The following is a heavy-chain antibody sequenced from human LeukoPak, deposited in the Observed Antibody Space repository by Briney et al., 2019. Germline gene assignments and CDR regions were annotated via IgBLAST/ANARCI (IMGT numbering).Heavy chain of an antibody. V-gene: IGHV1-2*02. CDR2: ITPSNGGT. D-gene: IGHD2-15*01. J-gene: IGHJ5*02. Sequence: ASVKVSCKASGYILTAYYMHWVRQAPGQGLEWMGWITPSNGGTNYAQKFQGRVTMTRDTSISTAYMELSRLRSDDTAVYYCARVPRLTRYCSGGSCYSGLNWFDPWGQGTLVTVSS. CDR3: ARVPRLTRYCSGGSCYSGLNWFDP. CDR1: GYILTAYY.